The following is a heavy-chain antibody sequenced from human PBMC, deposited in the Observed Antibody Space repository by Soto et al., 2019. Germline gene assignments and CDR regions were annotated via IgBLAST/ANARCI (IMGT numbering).Heavy chain of an antibody. D-gene: IGHD3-10*01. CDR3: ARDSYYYGSGSAEEGPIYYYYYGMDV. CDR2: IYTSGST. V-gene: IGHV4-4*07. CDR1: GGSISSYY. Sequence: QVQLQESGPGLVKPSETLSLTCTVSGGSISSYYWSWIRQPAGKGLEWIGRIYTSGSTNYNPSLKSRVTMSVDTSKNQFSLKLSSVTAADTAVYYCARDSYYYGSGSAEEGPIYYYYYGMDVWGQGTTVTVSS. J-gene: IGHJ6*02.